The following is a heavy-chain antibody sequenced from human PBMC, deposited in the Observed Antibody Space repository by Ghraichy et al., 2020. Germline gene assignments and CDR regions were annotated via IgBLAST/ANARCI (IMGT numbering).Heavy chain of an antibody. D-gene: IGHD7-27*01. CDR1: GFSVRNKY. CDR2: IYAGGST. Sequence: GGSLRLSCAVSGFSVRNKYMSWVRQAPGKGLEWVSVIYAGGSTYYADSVKGRFTISRDNSKNTLHLQMNSLRAEDTAVYYCESGDALYVMDVWGQGTTVTVSS. CDR3: ESGDALYVMDV. J-gene: IGHJ6*02. V-gene: IGHV3-53*01.